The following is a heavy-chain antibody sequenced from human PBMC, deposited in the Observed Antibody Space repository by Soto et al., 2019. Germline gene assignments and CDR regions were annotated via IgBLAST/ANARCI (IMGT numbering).Heavy chain of an antibody. J-gene: IGHJ4*02. D-gene: IGHD1-26*01. CDR2: TRNKANVYTT. Sequence: EVQLVESGGGLVQPGGSLRLSCAASEFTLSDHYMDWVRQAPGKGLEWVGRTRNKANVYTTEYAASVKGRFTISRDDSKNSLYLQMNSLKTEDTAVYYCTREGSSGSYWQYWGQGTLVTVSS. CDR3: TREGSSGSYWQY. V-gene: IGHV3-72*01. CDR1: EFTLSDHY.